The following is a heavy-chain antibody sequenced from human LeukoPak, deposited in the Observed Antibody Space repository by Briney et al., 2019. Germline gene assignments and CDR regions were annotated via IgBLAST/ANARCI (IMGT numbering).Heavy chain of an antibody. CDR1: GLTLSSYA. D-gene: IGHD6-19*01. J-gene: IGHJ4*02. Sequence: RPGGSLRLSCSASGLTLSSYAMQWVRQAPGEGLEYVSAISSNGGSTYYADSVKGRFTISRDNSKNALYLQMSGLRPEDTALYYCVKSIAVAGNVDYWGQGTLVTVSS. CDR3: VKSIAVAGNVDY. V-gene: IGHV3-64D*09. CDR2: ISSNGGST.